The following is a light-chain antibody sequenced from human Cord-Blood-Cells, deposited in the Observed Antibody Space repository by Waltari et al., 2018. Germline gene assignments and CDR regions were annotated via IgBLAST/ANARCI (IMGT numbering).Light chain of an antibody. CDR2: DVS. CDR3: SSYTSSSTLV. Sequence: QSALTQPASVSGSPGQSITISCTGTSSDVGGYNYVPWYQQHPGKAPKLMIYDVSTRPSVVSNRFSGSKSGNTASLTISGLQSEYEADYYCSSYTSSSTLVFGGGTKLTVL. CDR1: SSDVGGYNY. V-gene: IGLV2-14*01. J-gene: IGLJ3*02.